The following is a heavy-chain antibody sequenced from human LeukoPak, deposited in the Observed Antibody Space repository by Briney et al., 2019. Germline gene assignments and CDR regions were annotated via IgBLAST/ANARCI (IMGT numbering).Heavy chain of an antibody. J-gene: IGHJ4*02. V-gene: IGHV5-51*01. CDR1: GYSFTNYW. CDR2: VYPTDSDT. CDR3: ARHRSDSSSSPIDY. D-gene: IGHD6-6*01. Sequence: GESLKISCKGSGYSFTNYWIGWVRQMPGKGLEWMAIVYPTDSDTGYCPSFQGQVTVSADKSISTVYLQWSSLKASDTAMYYCARHRSDSSSSPIDYWGQGTLVTVSS.